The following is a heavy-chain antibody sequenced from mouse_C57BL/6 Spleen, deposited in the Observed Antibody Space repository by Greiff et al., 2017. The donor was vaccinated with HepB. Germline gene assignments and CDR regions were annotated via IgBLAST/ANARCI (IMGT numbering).Heavy chain of an antibody. CDR1: GYTFTSYW. J-gene: IGHJ2*01. CDR2: INPSNGGT. CDR3: ARTPTIVTYFDY. V-gene: IGHV1-53*01. Sequence: VQLQQPGTQLVKPGASVKLSCKASGYTFTSYWMHWVKQRPGQGLEWIGNINPSNGGTNYNEKFKSKATLTVDKSSSTAYMQLSSLTSEDSAVYYCARTPTIVTYFDYWGQGTTLTVSS. D-gene: IGHD2-5*01.